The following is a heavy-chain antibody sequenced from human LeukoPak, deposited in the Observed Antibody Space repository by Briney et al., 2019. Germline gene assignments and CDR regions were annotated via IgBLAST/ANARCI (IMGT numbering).Heavy chain of an antibody. J-gene: IGHJ4*02. CDR3: ARVGSGWYAYYFDY. Sequence: ASVKVSCKASGYTFTSYAMNWVRQAPGQGLEWMGWINTNTGNPTYAQGFTGRFVFSLDTSVSTAYLQISSLRAEDTAVYYCARVGSGWYAYYFDYWGQGTLVTVSS. CDR1: GYTFTSYA. CDR2: INTNTGNP. V-gene: IGHV7-4-1*02. D-gene: IGHD6-19*01.